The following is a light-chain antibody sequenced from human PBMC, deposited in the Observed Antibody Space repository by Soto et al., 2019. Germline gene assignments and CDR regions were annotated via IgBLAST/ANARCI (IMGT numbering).Light chain of an antibody. V-gene: IGKV3-20*01. CDR1: QSVSSS. J-gene: IGKJ1*01. Sequence: EVVLTQSPGTLSLSPGERATLSCRASQSVSSSLAWYQQKPGQAPRVLIYGASSRATGIPDRFSGSGSGTDFTLIISRLEPEDFAVYYCQQYGSSPRTFGQGTKVDIK. CDR3: QQYGSSPRT. CDR2: GAS.